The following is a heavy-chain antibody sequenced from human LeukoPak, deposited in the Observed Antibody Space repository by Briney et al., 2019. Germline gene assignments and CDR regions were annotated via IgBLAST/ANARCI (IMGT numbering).Heavy chain of an antibody. D-gene: IGHD6-13*01. Sequence: GGSLRLSCAASGFTFNTYGMHWGRQAPGKGLEWVAMVPHDGRYTYYADSVKGRFTISRDNSKSTLYLEMNSLRAEDTAVYYCAKDLSSTWSLDHWGQGTLVTVSS. V-gene: IGHV3-30*18. CDR3: AKDLSSTWSLDH. CDR2: VPHDGRYT. CDR1: GFTFNTYG. J-gene: IGHJ4*02.